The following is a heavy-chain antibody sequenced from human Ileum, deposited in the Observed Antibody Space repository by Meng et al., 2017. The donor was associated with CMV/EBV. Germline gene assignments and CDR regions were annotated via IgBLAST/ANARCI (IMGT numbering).Heavy chain of an antibody. Sequence: QTTLQESGPTLVKPTQTLTLPGTFSGFSLSTTGVGVGWIRQPPGKALEWLALIYWDDDKRYSPSLKSRLTITKDTSKNQVVLTMTNMDPVDTATYYCARNYYDSGPFQYWGQGTLVTVSS. J-gene: IGHJ4*01. CDR1: GFSLSTTGVG. V-gene: IGHV2-5*02. D-gene: IGHD3-22*01. CDR3: ARNYYDSGPFQY. CDR2: IYWDDDK.